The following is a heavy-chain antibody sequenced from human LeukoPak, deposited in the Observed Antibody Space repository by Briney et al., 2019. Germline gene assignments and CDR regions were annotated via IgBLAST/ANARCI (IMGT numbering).Heavy chain of an antibody. CDR1: GFTFDDYA. CDR2: ISWNSGSI. V-gene: IGHV3-9*01. Sequence: PGGSLRLSRAASGFTFDDYAMHWVRQAPGKGLEWVSGISWNSGSIGYADSVKGRFTISRDNAKNSLYLQMNSLRAEDTALYYCAKDINTAAQADYYYGMDVWGQGTTVTVSS. J-gene: IGHJ6*02. CDR3: AKDINTAAQADYYYGMDV. D-gene: IGHD5-18*01.